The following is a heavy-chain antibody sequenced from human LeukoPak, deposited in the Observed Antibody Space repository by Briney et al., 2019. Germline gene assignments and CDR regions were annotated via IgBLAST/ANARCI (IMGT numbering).Heavy chain of an antibody. Sequence: SETLSLTCTVSGGSISSYYWSWIRQPPGRGLEWIGYIYYSGSTNYNPSLKSRVTISVDTSKNQFSLKLSSVTAADTAVYYCARAELPSLFDYWGQGTLVTVSS. D-gene: IGHD1-7*01. CDR3: ARAELPSLFDY. V-gene: IGHV4-59*01. CDR1: GGSISSYY. J-gene: IGHJ4*02. CDR2: IYYSGST.